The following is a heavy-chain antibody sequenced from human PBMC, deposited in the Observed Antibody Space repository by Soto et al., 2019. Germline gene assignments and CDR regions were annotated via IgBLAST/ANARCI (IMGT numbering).Heavy chain of an antibody. D-gene: IGHD3-10*01. V-gene: IGHV1-8*01. CDR2: MNPNSGNT. CDR1: GYTFTNFD. J-gene: IGHJ5*01. CDR3: ARFMVRGVIGP. Sequence: ASVKVSCKASGYTFTNFDINWVRQAAGQGLEWMGWMNPNSGNTGYAQKFQGRISMTRDTAMNTAYMELSSLRYEDTAVYYCARFMVRGVIGPWGQ.